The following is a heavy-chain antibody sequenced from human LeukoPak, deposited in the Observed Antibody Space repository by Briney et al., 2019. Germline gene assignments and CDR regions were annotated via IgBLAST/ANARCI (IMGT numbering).Heavy chain of an antibody. V-gene: IGHV3-48*01. J-gene: IGHJ3*02. D-gene: IGHD6-19*01. Sequence: PGGSLRLSCAASGFTFSSYSMNWVRQAPGKGLEWVSYISSSSSTIYYADSVKGRFTISRDNAKNSLYLQMNSLRAEDTAVYYCARGQYSSGWWTENRRSDAFDIWGQGTMVTVSS. CDR3: ARGQYSSGWWTENRRSDAFDI. CDR1: GFTFSSYS. CDR2: ISSSSSTI.